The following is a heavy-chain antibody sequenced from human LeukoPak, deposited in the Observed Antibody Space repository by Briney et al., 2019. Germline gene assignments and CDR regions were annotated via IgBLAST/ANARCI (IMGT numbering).Heavy chain of an antibody. Sequence: PGGSLRLSCAASGFTFSSFGMHWVRQAPGKGLEWVAFIRYDGSTKHYADSVKGRFTFSRDNSKNTLYLQMNSLRAADTAMYYCTKSGTTFDYWGLGTLVTVSS. D-gene: IGHD1-14*01. J-gene: IGHJ4*02. CDR3: TKSGTTFDY. CDR1: GFTFSSFG. V-gene: IGHV3-30*02. CDR2: IRYDGSTK.